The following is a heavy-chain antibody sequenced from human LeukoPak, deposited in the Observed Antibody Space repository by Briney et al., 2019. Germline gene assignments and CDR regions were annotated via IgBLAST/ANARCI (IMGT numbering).Heavy chain of an antibody. CDR3: ARGGIAVAGTFDY. CDR2: IWYDESNK. Sequence: GGSLRLSCAASGFTFSSYGMHWVRQAPGKGLEWVAVIWYDESNKYYADSVKGRFTISRDNSKNTLYLQMNSLRAEDTAVYYCARGGIAVAGTFDYWGQGTLVTVSS. J-gene: IGHJ4*02. CDR1: GFTFSSYG. V-gene: IGHV3-33*01. D-gene: IGHD6-19*01.